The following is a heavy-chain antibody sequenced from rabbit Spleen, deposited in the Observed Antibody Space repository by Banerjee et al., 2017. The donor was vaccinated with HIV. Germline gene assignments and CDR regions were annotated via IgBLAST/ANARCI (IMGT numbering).Heavy chain of an antibody. Sequence: QEQLEESGGDLVKPEGSLTLTCTASGFSLSSSYWICWVRQAPGKGLEWVACIDAGFKGTTYYASWAKGRFTISKTSSTTVTLQMTSLTAADTATYFCARNYVNVFDPWGPGTLVTVS. D-gene: IGHD1-1*01. J-gene: IGHJ2*01. V-gene: IGHV1S45*01. CDR1: GFSLSSSYW. CDR2: IDAGFKGTT. CDR3: ARNYVNVFDP.